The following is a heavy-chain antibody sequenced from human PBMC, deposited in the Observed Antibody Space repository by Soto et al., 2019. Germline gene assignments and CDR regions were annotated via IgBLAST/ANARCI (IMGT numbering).Heavy chain of an antibody. CDR1: GGTFSSYT. J-gene: IGHJ4*02. D-gene: IGHD6-25*01. CDR2: IIPILGIA. V-gene: IGHV1-69*02. CDR3: ARGDSSAGDGY. Sequence: QVQLVQSGAEVKKPGSSVKVSCKASGGTFSSYTISWVRQAPGQGLEWMGRIIPILGIANYAQKFQGRVTITADKPTSTAYMELSSLRSEDTAVYYCARGDSSAGDGYWGQGTLVTVSS.